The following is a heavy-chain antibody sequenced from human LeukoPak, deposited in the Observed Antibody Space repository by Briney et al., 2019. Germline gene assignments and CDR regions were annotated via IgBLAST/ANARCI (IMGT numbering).Heavy chain of an antibody. CDR1: GYTFTSYY. CDR3: ARIRSGGPYYYGMDV. D-gene: IGHD4-23*01. J-gene: IGHJ6*02. Sequence: ASVKLSFTASGYTFTSYYMHWVRQAPGQGLEWMGIINPSGGSTSYAQKFQGRVTMTRDTSTSTVYMELSSLRSEDTAVYYCARIRSGGPYYYGMDVWGQGTTVTVSS. V-gene: IGHV1-46*01. CDR2: INPSGGST.